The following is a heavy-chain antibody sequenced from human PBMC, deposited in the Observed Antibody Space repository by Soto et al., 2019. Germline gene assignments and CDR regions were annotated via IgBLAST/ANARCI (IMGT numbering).Heavy chain of an antibody. V-gene: IGHV2-26*01. Sequence: QVTLKESGPVLVKPTETLTLTCTVSGFSLSNAMVGVSWIRQSPGKALEWLAHILSSGEKSYSTSLKSRVTISKDTSRSQVGLTMTRTDPVDTATYYCARISQDAYDFGYWGQGTLVAVSS. D-gene: IGHD2-2*01. CDR2: ILSSGEK. J-gene: IGHJ4*02. CDR1: GFSLSNAMVG. CDR3: ARISQDAYDFGY.